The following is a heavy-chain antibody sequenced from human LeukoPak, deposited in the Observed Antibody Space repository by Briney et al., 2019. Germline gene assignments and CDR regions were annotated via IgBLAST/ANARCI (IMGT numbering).Heavy chain of an antibody. Sequence: SVKVSCKASGGTFSSYAISWVRQAPGQGLEWMGGIIPIFGTANYAQKFQGRVTITADKSTSTAYMELSSLRSEDTAVYYCARDYYDSSGYYFNDYWGQGTLVTVSA. CDR1: GGTFSSYA. J-gene: IGHJ4*02. CDR3: ARDYYDSSGYYFNDY. D-gene: IGHD3-22*01. CDR2: IIPIFGTA. V-gene: IGHV1-69*06.